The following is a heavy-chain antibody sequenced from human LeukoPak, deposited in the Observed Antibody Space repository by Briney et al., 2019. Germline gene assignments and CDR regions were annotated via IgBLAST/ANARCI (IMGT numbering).Heavy chain of an antibody. J-gene: IGHJ4*02. V-gene: IGHV4-4*07. D-gene: IGHD6-13*01. CDR2: IYTSGST. CDR1: GGSISSYY. Sequence: SETLSLTCTVSGGSISSYYWSWIRQPAGKGLEWIGRIYTSGSTNYNPSLKSRVTISVDTSKNQFSLKLSSVTAADTAVYYCARVSSGSSRYWGIEYWGQGTLVTVSS. CDR3: ARVSSGSSRYWGIEY.